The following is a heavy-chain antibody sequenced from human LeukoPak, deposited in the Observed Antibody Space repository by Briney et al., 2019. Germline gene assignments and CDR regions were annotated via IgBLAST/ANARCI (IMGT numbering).Heavy chain of an antibody. Sequence: SETLSLTCAVYGGSFSGYYWSWIRQPPGKGLEWIGEINHSGSTNYNPSLKSRVTISVDTSKSQFSLKLSSVTAADTAVYYCARRYDYVWGSYRKGIYYFDYWGQGTLVTVSS. D-gene: IGHD3-16*02. V-gene: IGHV4-34*01. J-gene: IGHJ4*02. CDR2: INHSGST. CDR1: GGSFSGYY. CDR3: ARRYDYVWGSYRKGIYYFDY.